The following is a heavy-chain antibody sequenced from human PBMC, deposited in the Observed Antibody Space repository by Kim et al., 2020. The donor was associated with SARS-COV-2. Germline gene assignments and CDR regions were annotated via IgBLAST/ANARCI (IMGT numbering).Heavy chain of an antibody. CDR3: ARMAPATTTLNWFDP. D-gene: IGHD1-1*01. CDR1: GGSLNSYY. Sequence: SETLSLTCTVSGGSLNSYYWSWIRQPPGKGLEWIGFIYYTGTTNYNPSLKSRVTISVDTSKNQFSLRLRSVAAADTALYYCARMAPATTTLNWFDPWGQGTLVTVSS. V-gene: IGHV4-59*01. CDR2: IYYTGTT. J-gene: IGHJ5*02.